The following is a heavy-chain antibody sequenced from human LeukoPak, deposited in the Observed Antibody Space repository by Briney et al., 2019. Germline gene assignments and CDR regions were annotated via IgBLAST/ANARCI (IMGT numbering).Heavy chain of an antibody. J-gene: IGHJ4*02. CDR2: INHSGST. Sequence: KPSETLSLTCAVYGGSFSGYYWSWIRQPPGKGLEWIGEINHSGSTNYNPSLKSRVTISLDTSKNQFSLKVTSVTAADTAVYYCARGGYSYGYGPRPFDYWGQGRRVTVSS. CDR1: GGSFSGYY. D-gene: IGHD5-18*01. V-gene: IGHV4-34*01. CDR3: ARGGYSYGYGPRPFDY.